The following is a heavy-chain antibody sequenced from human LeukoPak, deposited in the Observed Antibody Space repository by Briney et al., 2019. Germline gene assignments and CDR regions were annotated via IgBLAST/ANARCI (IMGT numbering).Heavy chain of an antibody. Sequence: GASLKLSCKASGYTITTYDINWVRQPTGQGLEWMAWMYHNSGNTRYAQKFQGRVTMTRNTSISTTYMELSSLRSEDTAVYYCARVAGNCGGDCYRLVYWGQGTLVTVDS. CDR1: GYTITTYD. CDR2: MYHNSGNT. J-gene: IGHJ4*02. V-gene: IGHV1-8*01. CDR3: ARVAGNCGGDCYRLVY. D-gene: IGHD2-21*01.